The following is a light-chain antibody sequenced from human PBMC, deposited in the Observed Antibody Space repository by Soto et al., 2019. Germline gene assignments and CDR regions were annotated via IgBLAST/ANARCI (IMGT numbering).Light chain of an antibody. CDR3: QQRSNLPLANT. Sequence: EIVLTQSPATLSLSPGERATLSCRASQSVSSYLAWYQQKPGQAPRLLIYDASNRATGIPARFSGSGSGTDFTLPISSREPEDFAVYYCQQRSNLPLANTFGQGTKLEIK. J-gene: IGKJ2*01. CDR2: DAS. V-gene: IGKV3-11*01. CDR1: QSVSSY.